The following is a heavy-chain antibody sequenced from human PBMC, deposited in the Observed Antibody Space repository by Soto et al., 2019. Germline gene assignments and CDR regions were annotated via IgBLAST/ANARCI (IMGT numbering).Heavy chain of an antibody. Sequence: ASVKVSCKASGNTVPSNAIHWVRQAPGQRLEWMGWINGGNGNTYYSEHFQGRATFTRDTSAGTVYMQLSSLTSEDTAVYYCARDDSGFSGSHYIDYLNYWGQGALVTVSS. CDR3: ARDDSGFSGSHYIDYLNY. D-gene: IGHD1-26*01. CDR1: GNTVPSNA. J-gene: IGHJ4*02. CDR2: INGGNGNT. V-gene: IGHV1-3*01.